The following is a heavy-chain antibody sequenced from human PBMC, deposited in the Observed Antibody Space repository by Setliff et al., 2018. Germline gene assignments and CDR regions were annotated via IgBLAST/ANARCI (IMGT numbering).Heavy chain of an antibody. CDR1: GGSISSYY. CDR3: AREQWLDPPGYYYMDV. J-gene: IGHJ6*03. Sequence: SETLSLTCTVSGGSISSYYWGWIRQPPGKGLEWIGCVYYSGNTYYSPSLKSRVTMFVDTSKNQFSLKLNSVTAADMAVYYCAREQWLDPPGYYYMDVWAKGTTVTVSS. D-gene: IGHD6-19*01. CDR2: VYYSGNT. V-gene: IGHV4-39*07.